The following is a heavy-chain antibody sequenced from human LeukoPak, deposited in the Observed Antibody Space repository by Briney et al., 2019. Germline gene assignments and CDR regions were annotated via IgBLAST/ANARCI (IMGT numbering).Heavy chain of an antibody. V-gene: IGHV3-7*01. CDR3: ARVSAEWLLSY. CDR1: GFTFSSYA. CDR2: IKQDGGEK. J-gene: IGHJ4*02. Sequence: PGGSLRLSCAASGFTFSSYAMSWVRQAPGKGLEWVANIKQDGGEKFYLDSVKGRFTISRDNSRNSLYLQMNSLRAEDTAVYYCARVSAEWLLSYWGQGTLVTVSS. D-gene: IGHD3-3*01.